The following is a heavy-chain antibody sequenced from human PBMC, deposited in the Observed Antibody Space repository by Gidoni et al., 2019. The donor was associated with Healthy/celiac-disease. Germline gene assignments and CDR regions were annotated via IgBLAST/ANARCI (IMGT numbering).Heavy chain of an antibody. D-gene: IGHD2-2*02. CDR1: GFTFDDYA. V-gene: IGHV3-43*02. Sequence: EVQLVESGGGVVQPGGSLRLSWAASGFTFDDYAMHWVRQAQGKGLEWVSLISGDGGSTYYADSVKVRFTISRDNSKNSLYLQMNSLRTEDTALYYCAKGLPSGYCSSTSCYMRTYYFDYWGQGTLVTVSS. CDR2: ISGDGGST. CDR3: AKGLPSGYCSSTSCYMRTYYFDY. J-gene: IGHJ4*02.